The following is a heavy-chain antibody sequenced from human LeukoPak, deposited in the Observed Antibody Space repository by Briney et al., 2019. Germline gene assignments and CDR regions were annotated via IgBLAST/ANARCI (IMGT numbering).Heavy chain of an antibody. CDR1: GGSISSGSYY. CDR2: IYYSGST. D-gene: IGHD6-19*01. J-gene: IGHJ4*02. Sequence: PSETLSLTCTVSGGSISSGSYYWGWIRQPPGKGLEWIGSIYYSGSTYYNPSLKSRVTISVDTSKNQFSLKLSSVTAADTAVYYCARHGIAVAGTSVYFDYWGQGTLVTVSS. CDR3: ARHGIAVAGTSVYFDY. V-gene: IGHV4-39*01.